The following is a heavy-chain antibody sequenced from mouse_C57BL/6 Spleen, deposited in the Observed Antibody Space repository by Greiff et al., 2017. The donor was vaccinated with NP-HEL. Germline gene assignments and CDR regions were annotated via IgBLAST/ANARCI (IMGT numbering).Heavy chain of an antibody. CDR3: ADSNGFAY. Sequence: EVMLVESGGGLVKPGGSLKLSCAASGFTFSSYAMSWVRQTPEKRLEWVATISDGGSYTYYPDNVKGRFTISRDNAKNNLYLQMSHLKSEDTAMYYCADSNGFAYWGQGTLVTVSA. J-gene: IGHJ3*01. D-gene: IGHD2-5*01. CDR1: GFTFSSYA. CDR2: ISDGGSYT. V-gene: IGHV5-4*03.